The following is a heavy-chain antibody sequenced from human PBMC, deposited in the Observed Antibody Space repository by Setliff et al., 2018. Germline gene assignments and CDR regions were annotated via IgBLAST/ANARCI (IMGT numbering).Heavy chain of an antibody. J-gene: IGHJ2*01. Sequence: LSLTCAVYGGSFSDYWWSWIRQLPGKGLEWIAEIHHSGSTNFHPSLKSRVAISVDPSKNQFYLNLRSVTAADTAVYFCARGTKTMVINYWYFVVWGRGTPVTVSS. CDR3: ARGTKTMVINYWYFVV. CDR2: IHHSGST. CDR1: GGSFSDYW. D-gene: IGHD4-17*01. V-gene: IGHV4-34*01.